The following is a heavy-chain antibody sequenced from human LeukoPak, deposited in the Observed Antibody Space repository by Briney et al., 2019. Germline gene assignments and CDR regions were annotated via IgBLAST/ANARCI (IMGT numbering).Heavy chain of an antibody. V-gene: IGHV3-30*04. CDR2: ISKDGRTE. CDR1: GFRFSSYT. D-gene: IGHD2-2*01. Sequence: GGSLRLSCAASGFRFSSYTMHWVRQAPGKGLEWVTFISKDGRTEDYTDSAKGRFTISRDDSKNTLYLQVNSLRAEDTAVYFCAKDVPAAYFDYWGQGTLVTVSS. J-gene: IGHJ4*02. CDR3: AKDVPAAYFDY.